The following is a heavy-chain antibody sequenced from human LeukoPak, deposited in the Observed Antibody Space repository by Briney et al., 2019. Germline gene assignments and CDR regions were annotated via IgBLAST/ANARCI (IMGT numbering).Heavy chain of an antibody. V-gene: IGHV1-69*05. CDR3: ARGELGDRSGFSFFDY. J-gene: IGHJ4*02. CDR2: VMAIFGRV. D-gene: IGHD3-22*01. CDR1: RGTFDSYG. Sequence: SVKVSCKAPRGTFDSYGISWVRQAPGQGLEWMGGVMAIFGRVKYGQKFQGRATITTDASTSTAYMELSSLTSEDAGVYYCARGELGDRSGFSFFDYWGQGTLVTVSS.